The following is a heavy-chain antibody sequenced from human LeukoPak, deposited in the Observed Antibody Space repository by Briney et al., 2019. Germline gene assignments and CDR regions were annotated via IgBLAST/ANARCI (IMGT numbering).Heavy chain of an antibody. Sequence: SETLSLTCTVSGGSISSYYWSWIRQPAGKGLEWIGRIYTSGSTNYTPSLKSRVTMSVDTSKNQFSLKLSSVTAADTGMYYCARCSSSWENNWFDPWGQGIQVTVSS. CDR2: IYTSGST. J-gene: IGHJ5*02. V-gene: IGHV4-4*07. CDR3: ARCSSSWENNWFDP. CDR1: GGSISSYY. D-gene: IGHD6-13*01.